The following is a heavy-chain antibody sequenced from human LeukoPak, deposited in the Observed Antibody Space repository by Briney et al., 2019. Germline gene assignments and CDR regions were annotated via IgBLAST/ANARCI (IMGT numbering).Heavy chain of an antibody. CDR3: ARSKLVGGLKIDY. CDR2: VNPNSGGT. D-gene: IGHD6-13*01. V-gene: IGHV1-2*02. CDR1: GYTFTGYY. J-gene: IGHJ4*02. Sequence: ASVKVSCKASGYTFTGYYMHWVRLAPGQGLEWMGWVNPNSGGTNYAQKLQGRVTMTTDTSTSTAYMELRSLRSDDTAVYYCARSKLVGGLKIDYWGQGTLVTVSS.